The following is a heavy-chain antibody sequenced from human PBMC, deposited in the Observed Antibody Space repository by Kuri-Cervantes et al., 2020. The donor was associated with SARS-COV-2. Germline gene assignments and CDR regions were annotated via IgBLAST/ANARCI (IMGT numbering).Heavy chain of an antibody. J-gene: IGHJ4*02. CDR3: AKGYYSGSLDY. V-gene: IGHV3-23*01. CDR2: ISGSGGST. CDR1: GFTFSSYA. Sequence: GESLKISCAASGFTFSSYAMSWVRQAPGKGLEWVSAISGSGGSTYYADSVKGRFTISRDNSKNTLYLQMNSLRAEDTAVYYCAKGYYSGSLDYWGQGTRVTGYS. D-gene: IGHD1-26*01.